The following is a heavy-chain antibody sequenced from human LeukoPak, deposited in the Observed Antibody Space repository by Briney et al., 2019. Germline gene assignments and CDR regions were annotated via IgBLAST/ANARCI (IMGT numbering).Heavy chain of an antibody. CDR1: GYTFTGYY. CDR3: AREFYYDSSAEQWFDP. Sequence: ASVKVSCKASGYTFTGYYIHWVRQAPGQGLEWMGWINPNSGGTNYAQKFQGRVTMTRDTSISTAYMELSRLRSEDTAVYYCAREFYYDSSAEQWFDPWGQGTLVTVSS. V-gene: IGHV1-2*02. CDR2: INPNSGGT. J-gene: IGHJ5*02. D-gene: IGHD3-22*01.